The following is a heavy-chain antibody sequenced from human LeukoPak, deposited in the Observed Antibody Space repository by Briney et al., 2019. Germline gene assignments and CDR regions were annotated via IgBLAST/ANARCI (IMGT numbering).Heavy chain of an antibody. D-gene: IGHD5-18*01. Sequence: ASVKVSCKASGYTFSSYAISWVRQAPGQGLEWMGGIIPIFGTANYAQKFQGRVTITADESTSTAYMELSSLRSEDTAVYYCAVGTAMVLGDYWGQGTLVTVSS. CDR1: GYTFSSYA. V-gene: IGHV1-69*13. CDR2: IIPIFGTA. J-gene: IGHJ4*02. CDR3: AVGTAMVLGDY.